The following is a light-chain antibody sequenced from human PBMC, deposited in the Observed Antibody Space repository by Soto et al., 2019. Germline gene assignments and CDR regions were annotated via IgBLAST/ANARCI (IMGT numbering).Light chain of an antibody. J-gene: IGKJ4*02. CDR2: SVS. CDR1: QDIGNS. Sequence: DIQMAQSPSSLSASVGDTVTLTCRASQDIGNSLAWLQQKPGRAPKSLISSVSSLQSGVPSRFSGSRYGAYFTLTISNLQPEDFVTYYCQQYKTYPLTFGGGTKVEIK. CDR3: QQYKTYPLT. V-gene: IGKV1-16*01.